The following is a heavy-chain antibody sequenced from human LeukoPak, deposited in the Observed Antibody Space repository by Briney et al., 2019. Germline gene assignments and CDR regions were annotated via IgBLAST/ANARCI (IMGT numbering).Heavy chain of an antibody. D-gene: IGHD3-22*01. V-gene: IGHV3-21*01. CDR2: ISSSSSYI. CDR1: GFTFSSYS. Sequence: PGGSLRLSCAASGFTFSSYSMNWVRQAPGKGLEWVSSISSSSSYIYYADSVKGRFTISRDNAKNSLYLQMNSLRAEDTAVYYCARAVRARYYYDSSGYSPDYWGQGTLVTVSS. J-gene: IGHJ4*02. CDR3: ARAVRARYYYDSSGYSPDY.